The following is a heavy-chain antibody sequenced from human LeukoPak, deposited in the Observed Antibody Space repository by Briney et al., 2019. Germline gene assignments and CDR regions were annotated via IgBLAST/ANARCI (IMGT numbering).Heavy chain of an antibody. J-gene: IGHJ4*02. CDR1: GFTFSSCG. V-gene: IGHV3-30*18. D-gene: IGHD2-15*01. Sequence: PGGSLRLSCAASGFTFSSCGIHWVRQAPGKGLEWVAVISYDGSKKYYADSVKGRFTISRDNSDNMVYLQMNSLRAEDTAVYYCAKRSDCSGGSCYSFDYWGQGTLVTVSS. CDR2: ISYDGSKK. CDR3: AKRSDCSGGSCYSFDY.